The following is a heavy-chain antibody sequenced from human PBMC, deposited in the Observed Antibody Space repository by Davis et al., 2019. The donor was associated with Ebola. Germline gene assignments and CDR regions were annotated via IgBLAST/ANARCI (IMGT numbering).Heavy chain of an antibody. CDR2: IYYNGNT. J-gene: IGHJ4*02. V-gene: IGHV4-59*02. Sequence: SETLSLTCSVSGGSVSSYFWTWIRQPPGKGLEWIGYIYYNGNTNYNPSLKSRVTISVDTSKNQFSLKLSSVTAADTAVYYCAREGFWSGYRSRFDYWGQGTLVTVSS. CDR1: GGSVSSYF. CDR3: AREGFWSGYRSRFDY. D-gene: IGHD3-3*01.